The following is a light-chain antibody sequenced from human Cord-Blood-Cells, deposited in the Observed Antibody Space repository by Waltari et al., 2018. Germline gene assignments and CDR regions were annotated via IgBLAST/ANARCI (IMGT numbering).Light chain of an antibody. J-gene: IGLJ2*01. Sequence: QSVLTQPPSVSGAPGQRVTISCTGRSSNIGAGYDVLWYQQLPGTAPKLLIYGNSNRPSGVPDRFSGSKSGTSASLAITGLQAEDEADYYCQSYDSSLSGYVVFGGGTKLTVL. V-gene: IGLV1-40*01. CDR1: SSNIGAGYD. CDR3: QSYDSSLSGYVV. CDR2: GNS.